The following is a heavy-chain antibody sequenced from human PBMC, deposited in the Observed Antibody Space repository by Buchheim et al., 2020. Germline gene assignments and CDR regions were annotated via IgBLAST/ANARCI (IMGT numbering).Heavy chain of an antibody. CDR2: INPSGGST. J-gene: IGHJ5*02. CDR3: ARSAVVVVAATPLSWFDP. V-gene: IGHV1-46*01. Sequence: QVQLVQSGAEVKKPGASVKVSCKASGYTFTSYYMHWVRQAPGQGLEWMGIINPSGGSTSYAQKFQGRVTMTRDTSTSTVYMGLSSLRSEDTAVYYCARSAVVVVAATPLSWFDPWGQGTL. D-gene: IGHD2-15*01. CDR1: GYTFTSYY.